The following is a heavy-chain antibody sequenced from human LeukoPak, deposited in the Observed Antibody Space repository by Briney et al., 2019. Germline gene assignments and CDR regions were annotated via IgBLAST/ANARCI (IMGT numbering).Heavy chain of an antibody. D-gene: IGHD4-11*01. V-gene: IGHV3-48*01. CDR2: ISSSSSTI. CDR3: AREKTTVTTGVFDY. J-gene: IGHJ4*02. CDR1: GFTFSSYS. Sequence: GGSLRLSYAASGFTFSSYSMNWVRQAPGKGLEWVSYISSSSSTIYYADSVKGRFTISRDNAKNSLYLQMNSLRAEDTAVYYCAREKTTVTTGVFDYWGQGTLVTVSS.